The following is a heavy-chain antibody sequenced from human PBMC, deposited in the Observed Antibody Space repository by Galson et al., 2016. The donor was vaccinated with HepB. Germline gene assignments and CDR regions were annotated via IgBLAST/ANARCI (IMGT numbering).Heavy chain of an antibody. Sequence: SLRLSCAASGFKLSHYAVHWVRQGPDKGLEWVAGISWEGTNIAYADSVKGRFTISRDNSKNTLYLQMNSLRAEDTAVYYCAKDVLIRYFDWQGGMDVWGQGTTVTVSS. D-gene: IGHD3-9*01. V-gene: IGHV3-9*01. CDR2: ISWEGTNI. J-gene: IGHJ6*02. CDR3: AKDVLIRYFDWQGGMDV. CDR1: GFKLSHYA.